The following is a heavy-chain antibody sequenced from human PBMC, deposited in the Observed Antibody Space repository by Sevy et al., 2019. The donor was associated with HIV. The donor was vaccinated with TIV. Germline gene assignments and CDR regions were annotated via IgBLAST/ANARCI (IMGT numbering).Heavy chain of an antibody. V-gene: IGHV3-21*06. CDR1: GFTLSGYS. D-gene: IGHD7-27*01. J-gene: IGHJ3*02. CDR2: VTPGTDI. Sequence: GGSLRLSCAASGFTLSGYSISWVRQAPGKGLEWVSSVTPGTDIYYGDSVRGGFTASRDNAKNSVYLQMNSLRDEDMAVYYCARDFLTGDRREAFDIWGQGTKVTVSS. CDR3: ARDFLTGDRREAFDI.